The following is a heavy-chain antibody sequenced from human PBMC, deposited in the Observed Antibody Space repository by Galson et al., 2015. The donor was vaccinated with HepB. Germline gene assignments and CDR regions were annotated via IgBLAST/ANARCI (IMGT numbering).Heavy chain of an antibody. Sequence: SVKVSCKASGYTFTSYYMHWVRQAPGQGLEWMGIINPSGGSTSYAQKFQGRVTMTRDTSTSTVYMELSSLRSEDTAVYYCARGKASGDYVSLANQNWYFELWGRGTLVTVSS. CDR2: INPSGGST. D-gene: IGHD4-17*01. V-gene: IGHV1-46*01. J-gene: IGHJ2*01. CDR3: ARGKASGDYVSLANQNWYFEL. CDR1: GYTFTSYY.